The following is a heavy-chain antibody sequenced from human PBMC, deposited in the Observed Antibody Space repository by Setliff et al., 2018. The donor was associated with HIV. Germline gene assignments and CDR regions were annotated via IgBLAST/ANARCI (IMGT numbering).Heavy chain of an antibody. D-gene: IGHD3-22*01. CDR2: VGGGRFET. Sequence: GGSLRLSCAASGLTFSSYAMNWVRQAPGKGLEWVSHVGGGRFETYYADSVQGRFTISRDNAKNMLYLQMNSLSADDTAVYYCVRGSGYYYFDNWGQGALVTVSS. CDR1: GLTFSSYA. V-gene: IGHV3-23*01. J-gene: IGHJ4*02. CDR3: VRGSGYYYFDN.